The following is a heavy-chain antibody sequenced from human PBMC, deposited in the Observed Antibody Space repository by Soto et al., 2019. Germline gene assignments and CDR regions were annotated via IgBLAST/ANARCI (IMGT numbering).Heavy chain of an antibody. Sequence: QVQLVESGGGVVQPGRSLRLSCAASGFTFSGYGMHWVRQAPGKGLEWVAVTRHDGSNTYYADSVRGRFTISRDNSNKMLYLQMNSLRAEDMAVYYCARDGVGTTKYFGYFDYWGQGTLVTVSS. D-gene: IGHD1-26*01. J-gene: IGHJ4*02. CDR3: ARDGVGTTKYFGYFDY. V-gene: IGHV3-33*01. CDR1: GFTFSGYG. CDR2: TRHDGSNT.